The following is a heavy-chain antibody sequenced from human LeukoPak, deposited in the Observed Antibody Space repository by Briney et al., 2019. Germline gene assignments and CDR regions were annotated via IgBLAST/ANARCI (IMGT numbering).Heavy chain of an antibody. V-gene: IGHV1-69*04. CDR3: ARSNDYGDYGGWFDP. CDR1: GGTFSSYA. Sequence: VASVKVSCKASGGTFSSYAISWVRQAPGQGLEWMGRIIPIRGIAKYAQKFQGRVTITADKSTKTAYMELSSLRSEDTAVYYCARSNDYGDYGGWFDPWGQGTLVTVSS. D-gene: IGHD4-17*01. CDR2: IIPIRGIA. J-gene: IGHJ5*02.